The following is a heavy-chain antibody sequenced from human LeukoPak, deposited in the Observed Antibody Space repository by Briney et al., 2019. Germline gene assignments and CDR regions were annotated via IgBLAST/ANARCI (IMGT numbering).Heavy chain of an antibody. V-gene: IGHV3-7*03. Sequence: GGSLRLSCAASGFIFSNYWMDWVRQVPGKGLEWAANMKGDGSEIYYVDSVKGRFTISSDNAKNSLYLQMNNLRAEDTAIYYCARDLGWLLLDYWGQGTLVTVSS. CDR1: GFIFSNYW. D-gene: IGHD2-15*01. CDR3: ARDLGWLLLDY. CDR2: MKGDGSEI. J-gene: IGHJ4*02.